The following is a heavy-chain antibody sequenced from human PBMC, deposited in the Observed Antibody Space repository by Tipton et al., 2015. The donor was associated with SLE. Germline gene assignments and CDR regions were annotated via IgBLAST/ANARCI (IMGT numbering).Heavy chain of an antibody. CDR1: GGSISSSSYY. D-gene: IGHD7-27*01. CDR3: ARAWGTGDRYYGMDV. V-gene: IGHV4-39*07. J-gene: IGHJ6*02. CDR2: INHSGST. Sequence: TLSLTCTVSGGSISSSSYYWSWIRQPPGKGLEWIGEINHSGSTNYNPSLKSRVTISVDTSKNQFSLKLSSVTAADTAVYYCARAWGTGDRYYGMDVWGQGTTVTVSS.